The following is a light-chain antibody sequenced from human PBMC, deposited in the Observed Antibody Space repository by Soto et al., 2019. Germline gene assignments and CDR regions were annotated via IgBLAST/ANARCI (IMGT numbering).Light chain of an antibody. Sequence: QSALTQPASVSGSPGQSITISCNGTSSDVGSYNLVSWYQLHPGKAPKLMIYDVNKRPSGVSNRFSGSKSGNTASLTISGLQAEDEGDYYCCSYARGSTLVFGGGTKLTVL. CDR3: CSYARGSTLV. J-gene: IGLJ2*01. CDR1: SSDVGSYNL. V-gene: IGLV2-23*02. CDR2: DVN.